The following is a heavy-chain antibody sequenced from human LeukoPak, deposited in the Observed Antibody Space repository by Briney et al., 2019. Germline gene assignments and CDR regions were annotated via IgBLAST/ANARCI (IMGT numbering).Heavy chain of an antibody. V-gene: IGHV3-30*04. CDR1: GFTFSSYV. CDR3: VKRTMAGVLERRTYYFDY. Sequence: GGSLRLSCAASGFTFSSYVMHWVRQAPGKGLEWVAIISYDGSNEYYADSVKGRFTISRDNAKNSLYLQMNSLRAEDTALYYCVKRTMAGVLERRTYYFDYWGQGTLVTVSS. CDR2: ISYDGSNE. D-gene: IGHD2-2*01. J-gene: IGHJ4*02.